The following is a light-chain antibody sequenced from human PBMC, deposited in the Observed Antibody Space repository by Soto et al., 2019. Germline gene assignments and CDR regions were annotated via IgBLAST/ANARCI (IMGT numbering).Light chain of an antibody. CDR3: SSYTSSSTLGV. J-gene: IGLJ1*01. V-gene: IGLV2-14*01. Sequence: QSALTQPASVSGSPGQSITISCTGTSSDVGGYNYVSWYQQHPGKAPKLMIYDVSNRPSGVSNRFSGSKSGNTASLTISGLKAEDEVDYYCSSYTSSSTLGVFGTGTKVTVL. CDR1: SSDVGGYNY. CDR2: DVS.